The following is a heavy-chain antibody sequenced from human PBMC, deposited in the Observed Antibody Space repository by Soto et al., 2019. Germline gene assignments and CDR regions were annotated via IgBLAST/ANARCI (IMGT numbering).Heavy chain of an antibody. CDR3: ARGSPRDYVSYYYYCMDV. V-gene: IGHV1-18*01. CDR1: GYTFTSYG. Sequence: QVKLVQSGAEVKKPGASVKVSCKASGYTFTSYGISWVRQAPGQGLEWMGWISAYNGNTNYAQKLQDRVTMTTDTSTRTAYMELRSLRSDDTAVYYCARGSPRDYVSYYYYCMDVWGQGTTVTVSS. D-gene: IGHD4-17*01. CDR2: ISAYNGNT. J-gene: IGHJ6*02.